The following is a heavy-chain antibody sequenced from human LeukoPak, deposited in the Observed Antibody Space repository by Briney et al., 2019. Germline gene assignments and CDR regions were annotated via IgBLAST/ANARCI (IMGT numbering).Heavy chain of an antibody. CDR2: IRYDGSNK. D-gene: IGHD1-26*01. V-gene: IGHV3-30*02. CDR1: GFTFSSYG. Sequence: PGGSLRLSCAASGFTFSSYGMHWVRQAPGKGLEWVAFIRYDGSNKYYADSVKGRFTISRDNSKNTLYLQMNSLRAEDTAVYYCAKVLEVGATTFSAFDIWGQGTMVTVSS. CDR3: AKVLEVGATTFSAFDI. J-gene: IGHJ3*02.